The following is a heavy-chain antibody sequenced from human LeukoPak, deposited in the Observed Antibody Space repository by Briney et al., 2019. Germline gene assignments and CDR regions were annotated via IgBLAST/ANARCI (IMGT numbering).Heavy chain of an antibody. V-gene: IGHV1-69*05. J-gene: IGHJ4*02. CDR2: IIPIFGTA. CDR3: ARLLNYYDSSEASFDY. D-gene: IGHD3-22*01. CDR1: GYTFTSYY. Sequence: ASVKVSCKASGYTFTSYYIHWVRQAPGQGLEWMGGIIPIFGTANYAQKFQGRVTITTDESTSTAYMELSSLRSEDTAVYYCARLLNYYDSSEASFDYWGQGTLVTVSS.